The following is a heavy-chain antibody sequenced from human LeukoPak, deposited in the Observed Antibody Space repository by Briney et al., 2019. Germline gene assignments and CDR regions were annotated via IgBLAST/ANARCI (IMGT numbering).Heavy chain of an antibody. J-gene: IGHJ4*02. CDR3: ARAQYYYPHHYYVY. Sequence: GASVKVSCKASGYTFTGYFMNWVRQAPGQGLEWMGWINPNSGDTTYAQKFQGRLLMTRDTSTSTAYMELSRLRPDDTAVYYFARAQYYYPHHYYVYWGQGTLVTVSS. CDR2: INPNSGDT. D-gene: IGHD3-10*01. V-gene: IGHV1-2*02. CDR1: GYTFTGYF.